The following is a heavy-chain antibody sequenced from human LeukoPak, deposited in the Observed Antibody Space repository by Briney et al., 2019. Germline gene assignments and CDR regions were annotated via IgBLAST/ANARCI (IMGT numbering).Heavy chain of an antibody. V-gene: IGHV3-53*01. CDR3: ARDLGVSSSDY. J-gene: IGHJ4*02. Sequence: PGGSLRLSCAASGFTFSSYAMSWVRQAPGKGLEWVSVIYSGGSAYYADSVKGRFTISRDNSKNTLYLQMNSLRAEDTAVYYCARDLGVSSSDYWGQGTLVTVSS. CDR2: IYSGGSA. D-gene: IGHD6-13*01. CDR1: GFTFSSYA.